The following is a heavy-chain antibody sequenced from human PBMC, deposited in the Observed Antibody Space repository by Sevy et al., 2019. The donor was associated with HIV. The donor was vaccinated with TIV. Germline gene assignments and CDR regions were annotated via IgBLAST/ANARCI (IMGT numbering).Heavy chain of an antibody. CDR2: LKSDVYGGTV. CDR3: SRWKAAQSIFDY. Sequence: GGFLRLSCTASGFTFGDYCMSWVRQAPGKGLEWIAFLKSDVYGGTVDHAASVRGRFVISRDDSKTIAYLQMNDLKPEDSDVYYCSRWKAAQSIFDYWGQGALVTVSS. CDR1: GFTFGDYC. V-gene: IGHV3-49*04. D-gene: IGHD6-13*01. J-gene: IGHJ4*02.